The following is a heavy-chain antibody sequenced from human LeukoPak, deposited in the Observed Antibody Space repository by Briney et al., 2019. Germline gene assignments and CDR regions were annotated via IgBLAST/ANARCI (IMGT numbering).Heavy chain of an antibody. Sequence: GESLKISCKGSGYSFTSYWIGWVRQMPGKGLECMGVIYGADYTTIYSPPFHGQITISADKSISTAYLQWTSLKASDTAMYYCARRPAGTRTFDYWGQGALVTVSS. CDR1: GYSFTSYW. CDR2: IYGADYTT. CDR3: ARRPAGTRTFDY. D-gene: IGHD1-7*01. J-gene: IGHJ4*02. V-gene: IGHV5-51*01.